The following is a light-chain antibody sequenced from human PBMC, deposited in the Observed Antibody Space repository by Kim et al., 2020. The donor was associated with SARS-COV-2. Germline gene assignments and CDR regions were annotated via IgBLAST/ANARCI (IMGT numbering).Light chain of an antibody. CDR2: RNN. CDR3: SAWDSSLNVWV. Sequence: QPATLTCPGNNTNVGNQGAAWLQQHQGRPPKLLSYRNNNRPSGISERFSASRSGDTASLTITGLQPEDETDYYCSAWDSSLNVWVFGGGTQLTVL. V-gene: IGLV10-54*04. J-gene: IGLJ3*02. CDR1: NTNVGNQG.